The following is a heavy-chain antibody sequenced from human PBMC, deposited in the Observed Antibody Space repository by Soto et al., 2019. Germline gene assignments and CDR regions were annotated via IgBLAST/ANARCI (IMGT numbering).Heavy chain of an antibody. CDR1: GGTFSSYA. J-gene: IGHJ3*02. CDR2: IIPIFGNT. D-gene: IGHD2-21*02. V-gene: IGHV1-69*05. CDR3: ARRCGNSVLQCAFDI. Sequence: SVKVSCKASGGTFSSYAISWVRQAPGQGLEWMGGIIPIFGNTKYSQKFQGRVTITRDTSASTAYMELSSLRSEDTAVYYCARRCGNSVLQCAFDIGGQGTMVTVSS.